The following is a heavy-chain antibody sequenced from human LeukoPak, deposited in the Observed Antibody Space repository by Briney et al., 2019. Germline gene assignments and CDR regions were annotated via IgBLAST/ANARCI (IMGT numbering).Heavy chain of an antibody. CDR1: GYTLTKLS. D-gene: IGHD1-26*01. CDR3: STVGATVGYALRY. J-gene: IGHJ4*02. CDR2: FDPEDGET. Sequence: RGASVKVSCKVSGYTLTKLSMHWVRQAPGKGLEWMGAFDPEDGETIYAQKFRGRVTMTEDTSTDTAYMELSSLRSEDTAVYYCSTVGATVGYALRYWGQGTLVTVSS. V-gene: IGHV1-24*01.